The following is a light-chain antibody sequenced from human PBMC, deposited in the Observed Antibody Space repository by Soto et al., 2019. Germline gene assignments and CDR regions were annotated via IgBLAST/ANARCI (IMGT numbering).Light chain of an antibody. Sequence: EFVLTQSPATLSLSPGERATLSCRASQSVSSYLAWYQQKPGQAPRLLIYDASTRATGIPARFSGSGSGTEFTLTISSLQSEDFAVYYCQQYVSSPRTFGQGTKVDIK. CDR3: QQYVSSPRT. J-gene: IGKJ1*01. V-gene: IGKV3-15*01. CDR1: QSVSSY. CDR2: DAS.